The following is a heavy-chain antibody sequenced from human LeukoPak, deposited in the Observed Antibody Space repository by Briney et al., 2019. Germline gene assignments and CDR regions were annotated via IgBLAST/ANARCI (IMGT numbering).Heavy chain of an antibody. V-gene: IGHV4-30-2*01. CDR2: IYHSGST. Sequence: PPETLSLTCTVSGGSISSGGYYWSWIRQPPGKGLEWIGYIYHSGSTYYNPSLKSRVTISVDTSKNQFSLKLSSVTAADTAVYYCARDSLGRAPFDYWGQGTLVTVSS. J-gene: IGHJ4*02. D-gene: IGHD3-10*01. CDR3: ARDSLGRAPFDY. CDR1: GGSISSGGYY.